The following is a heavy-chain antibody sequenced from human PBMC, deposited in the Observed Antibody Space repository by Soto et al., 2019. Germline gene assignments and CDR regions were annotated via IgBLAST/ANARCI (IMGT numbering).Heavy chain of an antibody. V-gene: IGHV3-74*01. D-gene: IGHD1-26*01. CDR2: IDSDGSST. J-gene: IGHJ4*02. CDR1: GFTFSSYW. CDR3: VRDDFGLGIPY. Sequence: EVQLVESGGGLVQPGGSLRLSCAASGFTFSSYWMHWVRQTPEKGLVWVSHIDSDGSSTTYADSVNGRFTISRDNAKNTLYLQMNSLRAEDTAVYYCVRDDFGLGIPYWCLGTLVTVSS.